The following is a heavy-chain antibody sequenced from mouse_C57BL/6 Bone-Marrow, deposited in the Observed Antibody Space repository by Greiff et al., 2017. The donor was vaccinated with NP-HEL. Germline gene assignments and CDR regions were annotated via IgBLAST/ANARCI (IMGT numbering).Heavy chain of an antibody. D-gene: IGHD1-1*01. J-gene: IGHJ1*03. V-gene: IGHV1-55*01. CDR1: GYTFTSYW. CDR2: IYPGSGST. CDR3: ARLRRSNWYFDV. Sequence: QVQLKESGAELVKPGASVKMSCKASGYTFTSYWITWVKQRPGQGLEWIGDIYPGSGSTNYNEKFKSKATLTVDTSSSTAYMQLSSLTSEDYAVYYCARLRRSNWYFDVWGTETTVTVSS.